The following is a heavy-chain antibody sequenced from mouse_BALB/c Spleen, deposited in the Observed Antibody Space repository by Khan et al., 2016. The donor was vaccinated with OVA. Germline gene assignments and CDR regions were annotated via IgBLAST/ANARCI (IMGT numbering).Heavy chain of an antibody. Sequence: VRLQQSGPELVKPGASVKIPCKASGYTFTDYNMDWVKQTHGKSLEWVGDINPNNGGTIYNQKFKGKATLTVDKSSSTAYMELRSLTSEDTAVYYCTRGGYGGFAYWGQGTLVTVSA. CDR2: INPNNGGT. J-gene: IGHJ3*01. CDR3: TRGGYGGFAY. V-gene: IGHV1-18*01. D-gene: IGHD2-14*01. CDR1: GYTFTDYN.